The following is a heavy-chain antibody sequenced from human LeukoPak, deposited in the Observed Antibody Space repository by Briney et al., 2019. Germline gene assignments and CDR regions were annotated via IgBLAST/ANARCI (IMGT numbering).Heavy chain of an antibody. CDR1: GGSISTYY. Sequence: SETLSLTCTVSGGSISTYYWSWIRQPPGKGLEWIGRIYTSGSTNYNPSLKSRVTISVDTSKNQFSLKLSSVTAADTAVYYCARDLFDFWSGLNRGPHMDVWGKGTTVTVSS. D-gene: IGHD3-3*01. V-gene: IGHV4-4*07. J-gene: IGHJ6*03. CDR3: ARDLFDFWSGLNRGPHMDV. CDR2: IYTSGST.